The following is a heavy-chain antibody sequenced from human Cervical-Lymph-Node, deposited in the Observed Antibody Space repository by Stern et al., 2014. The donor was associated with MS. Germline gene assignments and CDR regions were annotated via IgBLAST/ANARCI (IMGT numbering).Heavy chain of an antibody. CDR3: ARDVREYYETSGFDY. Sequence: QVQLQQSGSELKKPGASVKVSCKASGYTFTNYPLNWVRQAPGQGLEWMGWINTNTGSPTYARGFTGRFVFSLDTSVSTAYLQISRLKAEDTAVYYCARDVREYYETSGFDYWGQGTLVTVSS. V-gene: IGHV7-4-1*02. D-gene: IGHD3-22*01. CDR1: GYTFTNYP. CDR2: INTNTGSP. J-gene: IGHJ4*02.